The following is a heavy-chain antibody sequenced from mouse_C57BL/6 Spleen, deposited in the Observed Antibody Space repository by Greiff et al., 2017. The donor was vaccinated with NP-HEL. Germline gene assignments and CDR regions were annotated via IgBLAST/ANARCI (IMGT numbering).Heavy chain of an antibody. J-gene: IGHJ1*03. CDR2: ISGGGGNT. Sequence: EVKLVESGGGLVKPGGSLKLSCAASGFTFSSYTMSWVRQTPEKRLEWVATISGGGGNTYYPDSVKGRFTISRDNAKNTLYLQMSSLRSEDTALYYCARQDTTAAPYWYFDVWGTGTTVTVSS. CDR3: ARQDTTAAPYWYFDV. CDR1: GFTFSSYT. V-gene: IGHV5-9*01. D-gene: IGHD1-2*01.